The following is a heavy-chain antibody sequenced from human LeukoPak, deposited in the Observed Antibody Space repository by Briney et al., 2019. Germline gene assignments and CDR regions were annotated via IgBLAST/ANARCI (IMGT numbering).Heavy chain of an antibody. CDR1: GFTFSDYY. Sequence: PGGSLRLSCAASGFTFSDYYMSWIRQAPGKGLEWVSYISSSGSTIYYADSVKGRFTISRDNAKNSLYLQMNSLGAEDTAVYYCASMVRGAESAGNFDYWGQGTLVTVSS. J-gene: IGHJ4*02. D-gene: IGHD3-10*01. V-gene: IGHV3-11*01. CDR3: ASMVRGAESAGNFDY. CDR2: ISSSGSTI.